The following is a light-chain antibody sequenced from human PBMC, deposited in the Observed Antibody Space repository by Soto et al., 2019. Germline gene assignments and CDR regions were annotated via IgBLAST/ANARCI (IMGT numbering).Light chain of an antibody. CDR2: DAS. Sequence: DIQMTQSPSSLSASIGDRVSFTCQASQDISKFLNWYQHKPGQAPSLLIYDASTSHFGVPSRFSGSGSGTDFTFTISSLQPEDNATYYCQQYENRPYTFGPGTKVYIK. J-gene: IGKJ3*01. CDR1: QDISKF. V-gene: IGKV1-33*01. CDR3: QQYENRPYT.